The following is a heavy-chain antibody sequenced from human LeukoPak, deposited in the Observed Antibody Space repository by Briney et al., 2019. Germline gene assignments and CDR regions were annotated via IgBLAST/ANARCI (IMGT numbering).Heavy chain of an antibody. Sequence: APVKVSCKVSGYTLTELSMHWVRQAPGKGLEWMGGFGPEDGETIYAQKFQGRVTMTEDTSTDTAYMELSSLRSEDTAVYYCATASYWYFDLWGRGTLVTVSS. CDR3: ATASYWYFDL. J-gene: IGHJ2*01. CDR2: FGPEDGET. V-gene: IGHV1-24*01. CDR1: GYTLTELS.